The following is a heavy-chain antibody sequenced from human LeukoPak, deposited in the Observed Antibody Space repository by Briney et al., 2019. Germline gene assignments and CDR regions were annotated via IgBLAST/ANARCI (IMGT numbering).Heavy chain of an antibody. Sequence: ASVKVSCKASGGTFSSYAISWVRQAPGQGLEWMGGIIPIFGTANYAQKFQGRVTITADKSTSTAYMELSSLRSEDTAVYYCARGLSVTSAFDIWGQGTMVTVSS. CDR2: IIPIFGTA. CDR3: ARGLSVTSAFDI. J-gene: IGHJ3*02. CDR1: GGTFSSYA. V-gene: IGHV1-69*06. D-gene: IGHD4-17*01.